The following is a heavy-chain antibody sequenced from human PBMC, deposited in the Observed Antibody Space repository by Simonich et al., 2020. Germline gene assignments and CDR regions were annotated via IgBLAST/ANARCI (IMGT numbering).Heavy chain of an antibody. CDR2: IRAYKGNT. Sequence: VQLVQSGAEVKKPGASVKVSCTASGYTFTSYGISWVRQAPGQGREWMGWIRAYKGNTNYAQKLQGRGTMTTDTSTSTAYMELRSLRSDDTAVYYCARASRGTWWYYYFDYWGQGTLVTVSS. D-gene: IGHD2-15*01. CDR3: ARASRGTWWYYYFDY. J-gene: IGHJ4*02. V-gene: IGHV1-18*01. CDR1: GYTFTSYG.